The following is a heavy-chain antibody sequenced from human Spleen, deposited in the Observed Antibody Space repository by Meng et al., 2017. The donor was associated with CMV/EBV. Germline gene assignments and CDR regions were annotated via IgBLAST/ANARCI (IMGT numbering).Heavy chain of an antibody. V-gene: IGHV3-64*02. J-gene: IGHJ4*02. CDR2: ISSSGRIT. D-gene: IGHD1-20*01. CDR3: ARTRYDSYIDN. Sequence: LSCAASGFTFTNFAMHWVRQAPEKGLEYVAGISSSGRITYYEDSVKGRFKVSRDSSKNTLDLQMGSLRADDSAVYYCARTRYDSYIDNWGQGVLGTVSS. CDR1: GFTFTNFA.